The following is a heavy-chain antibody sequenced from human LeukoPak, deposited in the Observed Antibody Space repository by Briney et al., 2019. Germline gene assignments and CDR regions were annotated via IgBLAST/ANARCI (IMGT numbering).Heavy chain of an antibody. CDR2: INPNSGGT. Sequence: ASVKVSCKASGYTFTGYYMHWVRQAPGQGLEWMGWINPNSGGTNYAQKFQGRVTMTRDTSISTVYMELSRLRSDDTAVYYCARDLRFMYSSSLAYWGQGTLVTVSS. CDR3: ARDLRFMYSSSLAY. CDR1: GYTFTGYY. D-gene: IGHD6-13*01. J-gene: IGHJ4*02. V-gene: IGHV1-2*02.